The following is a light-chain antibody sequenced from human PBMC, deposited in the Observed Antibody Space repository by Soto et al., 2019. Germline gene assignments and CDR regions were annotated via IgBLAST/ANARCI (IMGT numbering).Light chain of an antibody. CDR3: QQYDSYSHT. CDR1: QSISSW. V-gene: IGKV1-5*01. CDR2: DAS. Sequence: DIQMTQSPSTLSASVGDSVTITCRASQSISSWLAWYQQKPGKAPKILIYDASSLEGGVPSRFSGSGSGTEFTLTISSLQPDDFATEYCQQYDSYSHTFVQGTKLEIK. J-gene: IGKJ2*01.